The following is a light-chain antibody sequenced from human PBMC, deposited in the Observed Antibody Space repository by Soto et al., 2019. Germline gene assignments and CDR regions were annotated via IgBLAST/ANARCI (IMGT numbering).Light chain of an antibody. CDR2: AVS. CDR3: CSYMRNSLYV. V-gene: IGLV2-14*01. Sequence: QSALTQPASVSGSPGQSITISCTGTSSDVGDYNYVSWYQQHPGKAPKLMISAVSNRPSGVSDRFSGSQSGNTASLTISGLQAEDEADYYCSYMRNSLYVFGTGTKVTVL. CDR1: SSDVGDYNY. J-gene: IGLJ1*01.